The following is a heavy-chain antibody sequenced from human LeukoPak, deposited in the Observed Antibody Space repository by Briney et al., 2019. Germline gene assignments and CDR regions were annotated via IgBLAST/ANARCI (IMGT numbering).Heavy chain of an antibody. V-gene: IGHV3-30*03. D-gene: IGHD2-2*01. CDR3: ATIRSSTGMVRGPAERVRGPVDY. J-gene: IGHJ4*02. CDR2: ISYDGSNK. Sequence: PGGSLRLSCAASGFTFSSYGMHWVRKAPGKGLEWVAVISYDGSNKYYADSVKGRFTISRDNSKNTLYLQMNSLRAEDTAVYYCATIRSSTGMVRGPAERVRGPVDYWGQGTLVTVSS. CDR1: GFTFSSYG.